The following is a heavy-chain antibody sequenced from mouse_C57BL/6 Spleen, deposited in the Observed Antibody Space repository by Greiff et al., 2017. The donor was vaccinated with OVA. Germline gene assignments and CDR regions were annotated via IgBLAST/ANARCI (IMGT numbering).Heavy chain of an antibody. V-gene: IGHV1-50*01. CDR3: ARSQLRQGVDYFDY. D-gene: IGHD2-4*01. CDR2: IDPSDSYT. CDR1: GYTFTSYW. J-gene: IGHJ2*01. Sequence: VQLQQPGAELVKPGASVKLSCKASGYTFTSYWMQWVKQRPGQGLEWIGEIDPSDSYTNYNQKFKGKATWTVDTSSSTAYMQLSSLTSEDSAVYYCARSQLRQGVDYFDYWGQGTTLTVSS.